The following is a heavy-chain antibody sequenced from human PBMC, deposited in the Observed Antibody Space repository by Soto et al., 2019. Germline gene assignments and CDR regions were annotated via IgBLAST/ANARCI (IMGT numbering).Heavy chain of an antibody. J-gene: IGHJ4*02. CDR2: IDPKNGNT. V-gene: IGHV1-18*01. CDR1: GYTFTSYG. D-gene: IGHD2-2*01. CDR3: AKEYCDSSRCFLPDY. Sequence: ASVKVSCKASGYTFTSYGISWVRQAPGQGLEWMGWIDPKNGNTKDAQKFQGRVTMTTDTSTSTAYTELRSLRSDDTAVYYCAKEYCDSSRCFLPDYWGQGALVTVSS.